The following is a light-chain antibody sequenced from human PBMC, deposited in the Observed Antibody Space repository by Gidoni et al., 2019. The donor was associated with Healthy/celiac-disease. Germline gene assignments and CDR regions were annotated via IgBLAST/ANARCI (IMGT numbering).Light chain of an antibody. J-gene: IGKJ1*01. V-gene: IGKV1-5*03. CDR2: KAS. Sequence: DIQMTQSPSTLSASVGDRVTITCRASQSISSWLAWYQQKPGKAPKLLIYKASSLESGVPSRFSGSGSGTEFTLTISSLQPDDFATYYCQQYNSWGTFXQXTKVXIK. CDR3: QQYNSWGT. CDR1: QSISSW.